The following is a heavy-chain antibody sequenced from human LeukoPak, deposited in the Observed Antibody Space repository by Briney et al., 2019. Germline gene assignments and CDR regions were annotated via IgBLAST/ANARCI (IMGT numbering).Heavy chain of an antibody. J-gene: IGHJ4*01. D-gene: IGHD3-10*01. V-gene: IGHV1-18*01. Sequence: GASVKVSCKASNYTFTSYGISWVRQAPGQGLEWMAWINAYNGDTNYAQKFQGRVTLTTETSTSTAYMELRSLRSDDTAVYFCARDGSGVWFDYWGHGTLVTVSS. CDR3: ARDGSGVWFDY. CDR2: INAYNGDT. CDR1: NYTFTSYG.